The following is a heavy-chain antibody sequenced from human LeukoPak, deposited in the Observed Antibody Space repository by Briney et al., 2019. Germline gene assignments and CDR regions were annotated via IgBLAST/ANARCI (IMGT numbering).Heavy chain of an antibody. D-gene: IGHD4-11*01. J-gene: IGHJ4*02. CDR2: IFYSGST. Sequence: PSETLSLTCTVSGGSISTSNYYWGWIRQPPGKGLEWIGNIFYSGSTYYSPSLKSRVTISLDTSRNQFSLKLNSVTAADTAVYYCASIPPGSNYVGEGFDYWGQGTLVTASS. V-gene: IGHV4-39*07. CDR3: ASIPPGSNYVGEGFDY. CDR1: GGSISTSNYY.